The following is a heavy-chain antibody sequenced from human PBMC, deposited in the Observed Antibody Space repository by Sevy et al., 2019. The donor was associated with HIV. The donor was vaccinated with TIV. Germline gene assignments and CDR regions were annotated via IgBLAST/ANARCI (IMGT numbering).Heavy chain of an antibody. CDR2: IRSKAYGGTT. J-gene: IGHJ4*02. V-gene: IGHV3-49*03. D-gene: IGHD3-22*01. Sequence: GGSLRLSCTASVFTFGDYARSWFRQAPGKGLEWVGFIRSKAYGGTTEYAASVKGRFTISRDDSKSIAYLQMNSLKTEDTAVYYCTRGYLAYYYDSSGYSSFDYWGQGTLVTVSS. CDR3: TRGYLAYYYDSSGYSSFDY. CDR1: VFTFGDYA.